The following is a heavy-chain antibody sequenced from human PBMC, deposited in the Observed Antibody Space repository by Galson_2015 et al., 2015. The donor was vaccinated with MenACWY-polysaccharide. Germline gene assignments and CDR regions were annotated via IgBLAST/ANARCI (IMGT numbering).Heavy chain of an antibody. J-gene: IGHJ5*02. V-gene: IGHV4-61*01. CDR2: MSYSGRG. D-gene: IGHD1-26*01. CDR1: GGSVSSDTYY. CDR3: AREPTYSGSFGWFDP. Sequence: LSLTCTVSGGSVSSDTYYWSWLRQPPGKGLEWIGYMSYSGRGNYNPSLKSRVTVSLDTSKNQFSLRLTSVTAADTAMYYCAREPTYSGSFGWFDPWGQGTLVTVSS.